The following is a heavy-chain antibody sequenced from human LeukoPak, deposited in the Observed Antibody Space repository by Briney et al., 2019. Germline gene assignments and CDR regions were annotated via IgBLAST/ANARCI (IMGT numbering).Heavy chain of an antibody. CDR2: IIPIFGTA. CDR3: ASSYESSGYYPDY. CDR1: GGTFSSYA. J-gene: IGHJ4*02. Sequence: SVKVSCKASGGTFSSYAISWVRQAPGQGLEWMGGIIPIFGTANYAQKFQGRVTITADESTSTAYMELSSLRSEDTAVYYCASSYESSGYYPDYWGQGTLVTVSS. V-gene: IGHV1-69*13. D-gene: IGHD3-22*01.